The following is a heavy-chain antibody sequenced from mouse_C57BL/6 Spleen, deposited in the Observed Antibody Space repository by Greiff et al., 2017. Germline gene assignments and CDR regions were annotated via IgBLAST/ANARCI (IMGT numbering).Heavy chain of an antibody. Sequence: QVQLQQSGSELRSPGSSVKLSCKDFDSEVFPIAYMSWVRQKPGHGFEWIGGILPSIGRTIYGEKFEDKATLDADTLSNTAYLELNSLTSEDSAIYDCARGSFYYDYDVYYAMDYWGQGTSVTVSS. V-gene: IGHV15-2*01. CDR1: DSEVFPIAY. J-gene: IGHJ4*01. CDR2: ILPSIGRT. CDR3: ARGSFYYDYDVYYAMDY. D-gene: IGHD2-4*01.